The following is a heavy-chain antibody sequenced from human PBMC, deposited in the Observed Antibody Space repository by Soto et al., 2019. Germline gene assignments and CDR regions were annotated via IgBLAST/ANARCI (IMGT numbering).Heavy chain of an antibody. J-gene: IGHJ5*02. CDR3: AKDRIAVLSGWFDP. CDR2: ISGSGGST. Sequence: EVQLLESGGGLVQPGGSLSLSCAASGFTFSSYAMSWVRQAPGKGLEWVSAISGSGGSTYYADSVKGRFTISRNNSKNTLYLQMNSLRAEDTAVYYGAKDRIAVLSGWFDPWGQGTLVTVSS. V-gene: IGHV3-23*01. CDR1: GFTFSSYA. D-gene: IGHD6-19*01.